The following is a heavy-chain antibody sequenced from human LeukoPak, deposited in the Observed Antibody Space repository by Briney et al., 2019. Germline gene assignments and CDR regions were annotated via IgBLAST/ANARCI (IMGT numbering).Heavy chain of an antibody. CDR3: ARGAGNFDL. CDR1: GGSIISGGYY. Sequence: SETLSLTCTVSGGSIISGGYYCSWIRRHPGKDLEWIGYIYYSGSTYYNPSLKSRVTISVDTAKNQFSLKLTSVTAADTAVYCCARGAGNFDLWGRGTLVTVSS. V-gene: IGHV4-31*03. CDR2: IYYSGST. J-gene: IGHJ2*01.